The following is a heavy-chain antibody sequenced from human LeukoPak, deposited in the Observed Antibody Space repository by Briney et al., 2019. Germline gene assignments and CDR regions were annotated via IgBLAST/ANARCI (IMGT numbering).Heavy chain of an antibody. Sequence: GTSPRLSCAASRFTFSRYAMSWVRQAPGKGLEWVSAVNNKGNNKYYADSVRGRFTISRDNSKNTLYLQMDSLRAEDTAVYYCAKDVRGGPIVGAGSVDYWGLGTLVTVSS. J-gene: IGHJ4*02. CDR1: RFTFSRYA. V-gene: IGHV3-23*05. D-gene: IGHD1-26*01. CDR2: VNNKGNNK. CDR3: AKDVRGGPIVGAGSVDY.